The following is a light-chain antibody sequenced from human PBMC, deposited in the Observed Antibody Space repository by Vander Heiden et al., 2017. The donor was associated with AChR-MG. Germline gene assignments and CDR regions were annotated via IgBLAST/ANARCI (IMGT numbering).Light chain of an antibody. V-gene: IGKV4-1*01. J-gene: IGKJ4*01. CDR1: QSVLHSSNNKNY. CDR2: WAS. CDR3: QQYYSIPLT. Sequence: DIVMTQSPDSLAVSLGERATINCKSSQSVLHSSNNKNYLAWHQQKPGQPPKLLIYWASTRESGVPDRFSGSGSDTDFTLTINSLQAEDVAVYYCQQYYSIPLTFGGGTKVEIK.